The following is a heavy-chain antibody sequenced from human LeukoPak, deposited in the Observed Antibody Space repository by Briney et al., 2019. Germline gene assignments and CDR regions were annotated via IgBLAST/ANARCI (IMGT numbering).Heavy chain of an antibody. J-gene: IGHJ4*02. CDR2: IIPILGIA. CDR3: ARAPPAQTYYFDY. V-gene: IGHV1-69*04. CDR1: GGTFSSYA. Sequence: GASVKVSCKASGGTFSSYAISWVRQAPGQGLEWMERIIPILGIANYAQKFQGRVTITADKSTSTAYMELSSLRSEDTAVYYCARAPPAQTYYFDYWGQGTLVTVSS.